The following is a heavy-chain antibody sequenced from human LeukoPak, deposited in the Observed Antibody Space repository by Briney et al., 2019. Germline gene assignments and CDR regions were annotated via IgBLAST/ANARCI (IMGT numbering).Heavy chain of an antibody. Sequence: GGSLRLSSVDPRDTSIASTITCGRQAPGKGLEWVSSIGSDNKPHYSESVKGRFAISRNNSKNTLFLQLHNLGVAGTALYYCARDLHYYVAMDVWGQGTTVTVSS. D-gene: IGHD3-10*02. V-gene: IGHV3-23*01. J-gene: IGHJ6*02. CDR3: ARDLHYYVAMDV. CDR1: RDTSIAST. CDR2: IGSDNKP.